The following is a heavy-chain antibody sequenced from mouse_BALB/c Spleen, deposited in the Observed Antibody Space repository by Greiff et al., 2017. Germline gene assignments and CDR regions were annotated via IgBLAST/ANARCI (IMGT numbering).Heavy chain of an antibody. D-gene: IGHD2-14*01. J-gene: IGHJ2*01. V-gene: IGHV1-14*01. CDR3: ARDYRYDGRGFDY. Sequence: EVQLQQSGPELVKPGASVKMSCKASGYTFTSYVMHWVKQKPGQGLEWIGYINPYNDGTKYNEKFKGKATLTSDKSSSTAYMELSSLTSEDSAVYYCARDYRYDGRGFDYWGQGTTLTVSS. CDR2: INPYNDGT. CDR1: GYTFTSYV.